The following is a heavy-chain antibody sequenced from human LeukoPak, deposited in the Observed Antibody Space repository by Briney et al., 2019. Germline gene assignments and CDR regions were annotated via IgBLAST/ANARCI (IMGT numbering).Heavy chain of an antibody. Sequence: SETQSLTCAVYGGSFSGYYWSWIRQPPGKGLEWIGEINHSGSTNYNPSLKSRVTISVDTSKNQFSLKLSSVTAADTAVYYCARGPSDEYDSSGYYYYYGMDVWGQGTTVTVSS. V-gene: IGHV4-34*01. J-gene: IGHJ6*02. CDR1: GGSFSGYY. CDR3: ARGPSDEYDSSGYYYYYGMDV. D-gene: IGHD3-22*01. CDR2: INHSGST.